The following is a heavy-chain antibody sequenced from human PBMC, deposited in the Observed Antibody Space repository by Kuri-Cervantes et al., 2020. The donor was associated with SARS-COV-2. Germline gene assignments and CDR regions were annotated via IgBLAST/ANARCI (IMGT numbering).Heavy chain of an antibody. V-gene: IGHV3-30-3*01. CDR2: ISYDGSNK. CDR3: ARDGAFTIFGVVIIWDY. D-gene: IGHD3-3*01. Sequence: GESLKISCAASGFTFSSYAMHWVRQAPGKGLEWVAVISYDGSNKYYADSVKGRFTISRDNSKNTLYLQMNSLRAEDTAVYYCARDGAFTIFGVVIIWDYGGQGTLVTVSS. CDR1: GFTFSSYA. J-gene: IGHJ4*02.